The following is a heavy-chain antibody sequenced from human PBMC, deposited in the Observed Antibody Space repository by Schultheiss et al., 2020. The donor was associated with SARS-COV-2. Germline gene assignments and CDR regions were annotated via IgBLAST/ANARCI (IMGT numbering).Heavy chain of an antibody. D-gene: IGHD5-24*01. Sequence: GGSLRLSCAASGFTFTSYGLSWVRQAPGKGLEWVSTISGYSSNTYYADSVKGRFTISRDNSKNTVYLQMNTLRADDTAVYYCARARDWIKLWKQIFDYWGQGTLVTVSS. CDR2: ISGYSSNT. V-gene: IGHV3-23*01. CDR3: ARARDWIKLWKQIFDY. CDR1: GFTFTSYG. J-gene: IGHJ4*02.